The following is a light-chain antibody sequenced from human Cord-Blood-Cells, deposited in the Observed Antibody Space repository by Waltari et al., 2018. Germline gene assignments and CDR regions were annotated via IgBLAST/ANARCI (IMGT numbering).Light chain of an antibody. CDR2: DVS. CDR1: SSDVGGYNY. CDR3: SSYTSSSTLVV. Sequence: QSALTQPASVSGSPGQSITISCTGTSSDVGGYNYVSWYQQHPGKAPKLMIYDVSNRPSGVSNRFSGSKSGHTASLTISGRQAEDEADYYCSSYTSSSTLVVFGGGTKLTVL. V-gene: IGLV2-14*01. J-gene: IGLJ2*01.